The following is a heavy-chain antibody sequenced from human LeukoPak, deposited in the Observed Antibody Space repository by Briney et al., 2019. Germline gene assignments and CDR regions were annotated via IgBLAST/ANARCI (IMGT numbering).Heavy chain of an antibody. CDR2: ISGSGGST. J-gene: IGHJ6*03. V-gene: IGHV3-23*01. CDR1: GFTVSSYG. CDR3: AKGPEQWLAYYHYYYMDV. Sequence: QSGGSLRLSCAASGFTVSSYGMSWVRQAPGKGLEWVSAISGSGGSTYYADSVKGRFTISRDNSKNTLYLQMNSLRAEDTAVYYCAKGPEQWLAYYHYYYMDVWGKGTTVTISS. D-gene: IGHD6-19*01.